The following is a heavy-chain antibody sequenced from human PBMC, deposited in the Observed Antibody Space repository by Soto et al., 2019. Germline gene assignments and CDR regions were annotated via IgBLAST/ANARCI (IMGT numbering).Heavy chain of an antibody. CDR2: INPSGGST. CDR3: AKSSVDWSVVVTTFDY. Sequence: ASVKVSCKASGYTFTSYYMHWVRQAPGQGLEWMGIINPSGGSTSYAQKFQGRVTMTRDTSTSTVYMELSSLRSEDTAVYYCAKSSVDWSVVVTTFDYWGQGTLVTVSS. CDR1: GYTFTSYY. V-gene: IGHV1-46*01. D-gene: IGHD2-21*02. J-gene: IGHJ4*02.